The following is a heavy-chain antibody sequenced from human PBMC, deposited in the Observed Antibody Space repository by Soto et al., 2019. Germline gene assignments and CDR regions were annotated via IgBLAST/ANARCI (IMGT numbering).Heavy chain of an antibody. V-gene: IGHV2-5*02. J-gene: IGHJ4*02. D-gene: IGHD3-3*01. CDR3: SHSRYYDFWSGYYTDHFDY. CDR2: IYWDDDK. Sequence: SGPTLVNPTQPLTLTCTFSGFSLSTSGVGVGWIRQPPGKALEWLALIYWDDDKRYSPSLKSRLTITKDTSKNQVVLTMTNMDPVDTATYYCSHSRYYDFWSGYYTDHFDYWGQGTLVTVSS. CDR1: GFSLSTSGVG.